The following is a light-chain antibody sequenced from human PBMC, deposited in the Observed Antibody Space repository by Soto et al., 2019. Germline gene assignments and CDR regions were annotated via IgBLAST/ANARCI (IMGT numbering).Light chain of an antibody. CDR1: SSDVEPYNL. V-gene: IGLV2-23*02. CDR2: EVS. CDR3: CSYAGRNTFV. J-gene: IGLJ1*01. Sequence: QSALTQSASVSGSPGQSITISCTGTSSDVEPYNLVSWYQQHPGKAPKLIIYEVSERPSGVSNRFSGSKSGNTASLTISGLQADDEADYYCCSYAGRNTFVFGLGTKVTVL.